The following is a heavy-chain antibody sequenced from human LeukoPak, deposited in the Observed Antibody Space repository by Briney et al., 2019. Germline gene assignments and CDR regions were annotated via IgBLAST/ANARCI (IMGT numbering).Heavy chain of an antibody. V-gene: IGHV1-69*06. CDR2: IIPLFGTA. CDR1: GGTFSIYP. D-gene: IGHD1-26*01. J-gene: IGHJ6*03. Sequence: GASVKVSCKASGGTFSIYPISWVRQAPGQGLEWMGGIIPLFGTANYPQKFQGRVTITADKSTSTAYMELSSLRSEDTAVYYCARGGVGTTSDYYYYYMDVWGRGTTVTVSS. CDR3: ARGGVGTTSDYYYYYMDV.